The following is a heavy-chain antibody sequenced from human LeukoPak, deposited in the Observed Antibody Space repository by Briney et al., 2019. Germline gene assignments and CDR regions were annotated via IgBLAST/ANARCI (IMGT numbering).Heavy chain of an antibody. Sequence: ASVKVSCKASGYTFTGYYMHWVRRAPGQGLEWMGWINPNSGGTNYAQKFQGWVTMTRDTSISTAYMELSRLRSDDTAVYYCARWSTMVRGVIITWGAFDIWGQGTMVTVSS. CDR3: ARWSTMVRGVIITWGAFDI. J-gene: IGHJ3*02. CDR1: GYTFTGYY. V-gene: IGHV1-2*04. D-gene: IGHD3-10*01. CDR2: INPNSGGT.